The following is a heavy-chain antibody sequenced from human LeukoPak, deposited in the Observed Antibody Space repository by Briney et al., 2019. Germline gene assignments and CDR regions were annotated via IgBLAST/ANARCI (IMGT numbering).Heavy chain of an antibody. J-gene: IGHJ4*02. Sequence: SVKVSCKSSGGTFKTYSISWVRQAPGQGLEWMGDIVPMFGIANYAQRSQGRVTMTADASTNTAYLELSSLTFEDTAVYYCAREVAVHHPAFGDWGQGTLVTVSS. CDR2: IVPMFGIA. V-gene: IGHV1-69*13. CDR1: GGTFKTYS. CDR3: AREVAVHHPAFGD. D-gene: IGHD3-10*01.